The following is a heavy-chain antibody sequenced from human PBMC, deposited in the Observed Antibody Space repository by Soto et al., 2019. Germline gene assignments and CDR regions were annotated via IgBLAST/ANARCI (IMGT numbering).Heavy chain of an antibody. CDR3: ARDPYNYYDSSGYLGMDV. CDR1: GYTFTSYY. Sequence: ASVKVSCKASGYTFTSYYMHWVRQAPGQGLEWMGIINPSGGSTSYAQKFQGRVTMTRDTSTSTVYMELSSLRSEDTAVYYCARDPYNYYDSSGYLGMDVWGQGTTVTVSS. CDR2: INPSGGST. V-gene: IGHV1-46*01. D-gene: IGHD3-22*01. J-gene: IGHJ6*02.